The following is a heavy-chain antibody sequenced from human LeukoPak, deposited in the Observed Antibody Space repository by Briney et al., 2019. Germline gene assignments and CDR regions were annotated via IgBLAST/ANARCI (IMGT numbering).Heavy chain of an antibody. D-gene: IGHD2-15*01. J-gene: IGHJ4*02. CDR3: ARGACSGGSCYFFRFDY. CDR2: IYYSGNT. V-gene: IGHV4-59*01. CDR1: VGSISSYY. Sequence: KTSETLSLTCTVSVGSISSYYWSCSRQPPGKGQEWIVYIYYSGNTNYNPSLKSRVTISVDTSKNQFSLKLSYVTAAETAVYYCARGACSGGSCYFFRFDYWGQGTLVTVSS.